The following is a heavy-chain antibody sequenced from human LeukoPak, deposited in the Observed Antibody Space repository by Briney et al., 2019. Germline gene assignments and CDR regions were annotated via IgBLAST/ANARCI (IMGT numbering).Heavy chain of an antibody. CDR1: GGSFSTYY. CDR2: FYYSGST. Sequence: SETLSLTCTVTGGSFSTYYWSWIRQPPGKGLEWIGHFYYSGSTNYNPSLKSRVTISVDTSRNQFSLKLTSVTAADTAVYYCARGQGGNYYLNYFDYWGQGTLVTVSS. J-gene: IGHJ4*02. V-gene: IGHV4-59*01. CDR3: ARGQGGNYYLNYFDY. D-gene: IGHD1-26*01.